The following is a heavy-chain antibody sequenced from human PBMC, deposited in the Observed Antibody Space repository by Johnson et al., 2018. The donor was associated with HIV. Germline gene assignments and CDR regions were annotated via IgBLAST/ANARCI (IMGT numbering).Heavy chain of an antibody. CDR3: ACEPARSTMIEDAFDI. Sequence: VQLVESGGGLVQPGGSLGLSCAASGFTFSSHWMSWVRQAPGKGLEWVANINQGGTEKYYADSVKGRFTISRNNDKNSLYLQMHSQIAKDTALDYCACEPARSTMIEDAFDIWGQGTMVTVSS. CDR2: INQGGTEK. J-gene: IGHJ3*02. CDR1: GFTFSSHW. D-gene: IGHD3-22*01. V-gene: IGHV3-7*04.